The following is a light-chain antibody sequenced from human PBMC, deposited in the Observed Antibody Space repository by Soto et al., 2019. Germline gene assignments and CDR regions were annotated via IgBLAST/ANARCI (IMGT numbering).Light chain of an antibody. CDR1: QTISSW. V-gene: IGKV1-39*01. Sequence: IHFAHAPPTLSASVGYRVTITCRASQTISSWLAWYQQKPGKAPKLLIYAASSLQSGVPSRFSGSRSGTDFTLTISSLQPEDFATYYCQQSYSTLYTFGPGTKV. CDR3: QQSYSTLYT. J-gene: IGKJ2*01. CDR2: AAS.